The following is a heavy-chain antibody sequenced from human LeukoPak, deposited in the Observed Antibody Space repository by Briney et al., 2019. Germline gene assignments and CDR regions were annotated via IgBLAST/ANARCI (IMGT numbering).Heavy chain of an antibody. V-gene: IGHV3-30*19. CDR3: ARPGESGYSYGYFDY. Sequence: GGSLRLSCAASGFNFSIYGMHWVRQAPGKGLEWVAVISYDGSNKYYADSVKGRFTISRDNSKNTLYLQMNSLRAEDTAVYYCARPGESGYSYGYFDYWGQGTLVTVSS. CDR1: GFNFSIYG. CDR2: ISYDGSNK. D-gene: IGHD5-18*01. J-gene: IGHJ4*02.